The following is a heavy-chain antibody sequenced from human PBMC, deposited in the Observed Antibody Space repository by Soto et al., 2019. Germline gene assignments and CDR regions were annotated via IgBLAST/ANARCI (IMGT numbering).Heavy chain of an antibody. CDR2: ISGSGGST. CDR3: AKGGIFGVVLDA. CDR1: GFTFSGYA. J-gene: IGHJ3*01. Sequence: PGGALRLSWAASGFTFSGYAMSWCRQAPGKGLEWVSAISGSGGSTYYADSVKGRFTISRDNSKNTLYLQMNSLRAEDTAVYYCAKGGIFGVVLDAWGQGTMVTVSS. V-gene: IGHV3-23*01. D-gene: IGHD3-3*01.